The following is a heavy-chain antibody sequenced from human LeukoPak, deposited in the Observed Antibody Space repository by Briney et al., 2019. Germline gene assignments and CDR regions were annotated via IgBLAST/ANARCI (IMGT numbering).Heavy chain of an antibody. J-gene: IGHJ4*02. D-gene: IGHD3-3*01. V-gene: IGHV3-23*01. CDR3: AKRYHWSYGFWSGYYTPFDY. CDR1: GFTFSSYA. CDR2: ISGSGGST. Sequence: GGSLRLSCAASGFTFSSYAMSWVRQAPGKGLGWVSAISGSGGSTYYADSVKGRFTISRDNSKNTLYLQMNSLRAEDTAVYYCAKRYHWSYGFWSGYYTPFDYWGQGTLVTVSS.